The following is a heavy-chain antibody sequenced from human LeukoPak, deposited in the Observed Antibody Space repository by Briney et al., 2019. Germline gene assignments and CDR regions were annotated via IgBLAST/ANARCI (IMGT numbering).Heavy chain of an antibody. V-gene: IGHV1-46*01. CDR2: INPSGGST. Sequence: GASVKVSCKASGYTFTSYYMHWVRQAPGQGLEWMGIINPSGGSTSYAQKFQGRVTMTRDTSTSTVYMELSSLGSEDTAVYYCARAPPMVRGVTKSNWFDPWGQGTLVTVSS. CDR3: ARAPPMVRGVTKSNWFDP. J-gene: IGHJ5*02. CDR1: GYTFTSYY. D-gene: IGHD3-10*01.